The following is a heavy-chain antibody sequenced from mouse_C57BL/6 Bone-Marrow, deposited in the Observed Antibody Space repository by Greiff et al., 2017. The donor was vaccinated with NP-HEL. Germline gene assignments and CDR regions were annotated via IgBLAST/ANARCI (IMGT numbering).Heavy chain of an antibody. J-gene: IGHJ1*03. V-gene: IGHV5-9-1*02. D-gene: IGHD2-4*01. CDR2: ISSGGDYI. Sequence: DVQLVESGEGLVKPGGSLKLSCAASGFTFSSYAMSWVRQTPEKRLEWVAYISSGGDYIYYADTVKGRFTISRDNARNTLYLQMSSLKSEDTAMYYCTRVYDYPYWYFDVWGTGTTVTVSS. CDR3: TRVYDYPYWYFDV. CDR1: GFTFSSYA.